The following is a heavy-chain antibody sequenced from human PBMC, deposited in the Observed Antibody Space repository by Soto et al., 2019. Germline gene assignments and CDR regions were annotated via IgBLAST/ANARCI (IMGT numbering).Heavy chain of an antibody. CDR3: TRSAYMDV. J-gene: IGHJ6*03. D-gene: IGHD2-2*01. CDR1: GFTFSSYS. Sequence: GGSLRLSCAASGFTFSSYSMNWVRQAPGKGLEWVSYISSGCSTIYYADSVKGRFTISRDNAKNSLYLQMDSLRAEDTAVYYATRSAYMDVWGTGTTVTVSS. V-gene: IGHV3-48*01. CDR2: ISSGCSTI.